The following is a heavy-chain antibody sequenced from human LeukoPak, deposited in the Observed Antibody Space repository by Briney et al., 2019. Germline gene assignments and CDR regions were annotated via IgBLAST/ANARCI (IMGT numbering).Heavy chain of an antibody. J-gene: IGHJ4*02. Sequence: LTGGSLRLSCAASGFTFSSYAMSWVRQAPGKGLEWVSAISGSGGSTYYADSVKGRFTISRDNAKNSLYLQMNSLRAEDTAVYYCASLTLFDYWGQGTLVTVSS. D-gene: IGHD2-15*01. CDR3: ASLTLFDY. CDR2: ISGSGGST. CDR1: GFTFSSYA. V-gene: IGHV3-23*01.